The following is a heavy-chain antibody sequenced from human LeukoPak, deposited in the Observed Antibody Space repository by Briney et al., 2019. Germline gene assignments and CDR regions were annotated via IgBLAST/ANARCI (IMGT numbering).Heavy chain of an antibody. V-gene: IGHV4-59*07. CDR3: ARGPDTAVVHYYYMDV. J-gene: IGHJ6*03. D-gene: IGHD5-18*01. Sequence: SDTLSLTCSVFGDSISSYYWNWIRQPPGKGLEWIGYMYYSGNTDYNPSLKSRVTMSIDTSKNRFSLKLTSVTAADTAVYYCARGPDTAVVHYYYMDVWGKGTTVTVSS. CDR1: GDSISSYY. CDR2: MYYSGNT.